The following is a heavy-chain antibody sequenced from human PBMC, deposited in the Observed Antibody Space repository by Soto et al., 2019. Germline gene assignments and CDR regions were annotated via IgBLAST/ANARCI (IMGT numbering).Heavy chain of an antibody. J-gene: IGHJ6*02. V-gene: IGHV4-31*03. CDR1: GGSISSGGYY. CDR3: ASQPYEGYGMDV. Sequence: PSETLSLTCTVSGGSISSGGYYWSWIRQHPGKGLEWIGYIYYSGSTYYNPSLKSRVTISVDTSKNQFSLKLSSVTAADTAVYYCASQPYEGYGMDVWGQGTTVTVSS. CDR2: IYYSGST. D-gene: IGHD5-12*01.